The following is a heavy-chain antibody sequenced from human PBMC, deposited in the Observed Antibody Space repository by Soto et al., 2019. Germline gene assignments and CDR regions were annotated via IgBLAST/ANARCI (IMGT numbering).Heavy chain of an antibody. V-gene: IGHV3-74*01. J-gene: IGHJ4*02. CDR3: ASVFDV. D-gene: IGHD4-17*01. CDR2: IDTDGGGT. Sequence: EVQLVESGGGLVQPGGSLRVSCAASGFTFRSHRIHWVRQAPGKGLEWVSRIDTDGGGTSYADSVKGRFTISTDNAENTVYLQMNGLRVEDTAVYYCASVFDVWGQGTLCTVAS. CDR1: GFTFRSHR.